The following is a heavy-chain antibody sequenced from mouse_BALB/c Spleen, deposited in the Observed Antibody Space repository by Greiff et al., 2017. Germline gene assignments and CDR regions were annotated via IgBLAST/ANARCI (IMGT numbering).Heavy chain of an antibody. V-gene: IGHV7-3*02. CDR3: ARDISY. CDR1: GFTFTDYY. Sequence: QVESGGGLVQPGGSLRLSCATSGFTFTDYYMSWVRQPPGKALEWLGFIRNKANGYTTEYSASVKGRFTISRDNSQSILYLQMNTLRAEDSATYYCARDISYWGQGTLVTVSA. J-gene: IGHJ3*01. CDR2: IRNKANGYTT.